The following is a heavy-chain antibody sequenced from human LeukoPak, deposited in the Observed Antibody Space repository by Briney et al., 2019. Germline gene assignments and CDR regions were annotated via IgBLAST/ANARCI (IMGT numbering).Heavy chain of an antibody. CDR2: IYHSGST. CDR1: GGSISSGGYS. Sequence: PSQTLSLTCAVSGGSISSGGYSWSWIRQPPGKGLEWIGHIYHSGSTYYNPSLKSRVTISVDRSKNQFSLKLSSVTAADTAVYYCARGHYGSGSYYKLGFDPWGQGTLVTVSS. CDR3: ARGHYGSGSYYKLGFDP. D-gene: IGHD3-10*01. V-gene: IGHV4-30-2*01. J-gene: IGHJ5*02.